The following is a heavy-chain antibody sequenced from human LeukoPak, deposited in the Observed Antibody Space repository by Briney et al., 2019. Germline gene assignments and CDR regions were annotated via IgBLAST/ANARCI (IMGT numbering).Heavy chain of an antibody. J-gene: IGHJ6*02. V-gene: IGHV4-34*01. D-gene: IGHD3-10*01. CDR3: ARNKHYYGSGSYYKPYGMDV. CDR1: GGSFSGYY. CDR2: INHSGST. Sequence: SETLSLTCVVYGGSFSGYYWSWIRQPPGKGLEWIGEINHSGSTNYNPSLKSRVTISVDTSKNQFSLKLNSVTAADTAVYYCARNKHYYGSGSYYKPYGMDVWGQGTTVTVSS.